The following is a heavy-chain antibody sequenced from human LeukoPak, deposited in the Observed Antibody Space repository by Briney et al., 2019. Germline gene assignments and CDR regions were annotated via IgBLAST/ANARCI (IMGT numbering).Heavy chain of an antibody. CDR2: ISYHGSDK. CDR3: ATQPCSGGRCYLDY. J-gene: IGHJ4*02. V-gene: IGHV3-30*04. Sequence: GGPLKLSCAASGFTFSTFVMTWVRQAPGKGLEGGPVISYHGSDKFYADSVKGRFTVSRDNSKNTLHLQMNSLRAEDTAVYYCATQPCSGGRCYLDYWGQGTLVTVSS. D-gene: IGHD2-15*01. CDR1: GFTFSTFV.